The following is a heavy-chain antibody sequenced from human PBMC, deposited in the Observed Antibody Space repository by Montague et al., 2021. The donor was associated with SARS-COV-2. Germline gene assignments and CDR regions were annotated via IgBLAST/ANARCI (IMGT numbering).Heavy chain of an antibody. CDR3: ARAIGSMYSSGWYYYYYGMDV. CDR2: IYTSGST. CDR1: GGSISSGSYY. J-gene: IGHJ6*02. D-gene: IGHD6-19*01. V-gene: IGHV4-61*02. Sequence: TLSLTCTVSGGSISSGSYYWSWIRQPAGKGLEWIGRIYTSGSTNYNPSLKSRVTMSVDTSKNQFSLKLSSVTAADTAVYYCARAIGSMYSSGWYYYYYGMDVWGQGTTVTVSS.